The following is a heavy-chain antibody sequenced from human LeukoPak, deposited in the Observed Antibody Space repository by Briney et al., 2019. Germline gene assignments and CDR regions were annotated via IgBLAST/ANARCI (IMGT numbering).Heavy chain of an antibody. CDR3: ARERETNEYYDYVWGSYRYFDY. Sequence: GGSLRLSCAASGFTFSSYAMSWVRQAPGKGLEWVSAISGSGGSTYYADSVKGRFTISRDNSKNTLYLQMNSLRAEDTAVYYCARERETNEYYDYVWGSYRYFDYWGQGTLVTVSS. V-gene: IGHV3-23*01. CDR2: ISGSGGST. J-gene: IGHJ4*02. D-gene: IGHD3-16*02. CDR1: GFTFSSYA.